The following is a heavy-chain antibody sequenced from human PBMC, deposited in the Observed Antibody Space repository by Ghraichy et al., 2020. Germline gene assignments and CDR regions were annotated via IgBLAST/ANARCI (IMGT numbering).Heavy chain of an antibody. CDR3: ARYSSNSYDDAFDS. V-gene: IGHV4-34*01. CDR1: GGSFSDYF. D-gene: IGHD6-13*01. Sequence: SETLSLTCPVFGGSFSDYFWSWIRQPPGKGLEWIGEINHSGSTKYNPSLKSRVTISVDTSKNQFSLKLNSVIAADTAVYYCARYSSNSYDDAFDSWGRGTLVTVSS. CDR2: INHSGST. J-gene: IGHJ3*01.